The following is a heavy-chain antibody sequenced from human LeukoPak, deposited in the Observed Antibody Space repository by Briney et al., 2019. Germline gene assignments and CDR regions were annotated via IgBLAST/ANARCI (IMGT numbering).Heavy chain of an antibody. CDR2: IYYSGST. J-gene: IGHJ5*02. Sequence: PSETLSLTCTVSGGSISGSSYYWGWIRQPPGKGLEWIGSIYYSGSTYYNPSLKSRVTISVDTSKNQFSLKLNSVTATDTAVYYCARGTSGIPAACLWFDPWGQGTLVTVSS. V-gene: IGHV4-39*02. CDR1: GGSISGSSYY. CDR3: ARGTSGIPAACLWFDP. D-gene: IGHD6-13*01.